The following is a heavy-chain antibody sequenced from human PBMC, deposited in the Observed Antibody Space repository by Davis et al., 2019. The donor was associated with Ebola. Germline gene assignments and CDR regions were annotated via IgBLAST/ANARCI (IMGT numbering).Heavy chain of an antibody. D-gene: IGHD6-19*01. V-gene: IGHV3-23*01. CDR2: ISGSGGST. J-gene: IGHJ4*02. CDR3: TTVFEVFGSGKFD. Sequence: GESLKISCAASGFTFSSYAMSWVRQAPGKGLEWVSVISGSGGSTYYADSVKGRFTISRDNSKNTLYLQMNSLKTEDTAVYYCTTVFEVFGSGKFDWGQGILVTVSS. CDR1: GFTFSSYA.